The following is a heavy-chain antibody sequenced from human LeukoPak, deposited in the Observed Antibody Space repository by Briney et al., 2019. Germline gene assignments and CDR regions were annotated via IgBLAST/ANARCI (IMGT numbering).Heavy chain of an antibody. J-gene: IGHJ4*02. CDR3: AKASLRGVVVITTPFDY. D-gene: IGHD3-22*01. Sequence: GGSLRLSCAASGFTFSSYAMSWVRQAPGKGLEWVSAISGSGGSTYYADSVKGRFTISKDNSKNTLYLQMNSLRAEDTTVYYCAKASLRGVVVITTPFDYWGQGTLVTVSS. V-gene: IGHV3-23*01. CDR2: ISGSGGST. CDR1: GFTFSSYA.